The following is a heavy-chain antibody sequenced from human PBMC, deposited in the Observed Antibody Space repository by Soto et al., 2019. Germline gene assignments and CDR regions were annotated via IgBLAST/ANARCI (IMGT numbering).Heavy chain of an antibody. V-gene: IGHV4-59*01. D-gene: IGHD6-6*01. CDR3: ARLEYSSSPGGLRYYYYGMDV. CDR2: IYYSGST. J-gene: IGHJ6*02. Sequence: PSETLSLTCVVSGGSISSYYWSWIRQPPGKGLEWIGYIYYSGSTNYNPSLKSRVTISVDTSKNQFSLKLSSVTAADTAVYYCARLEYSSSPGGLRYYYYGMDVWGQGTTVTSP. CDR1: GGSISSYY.